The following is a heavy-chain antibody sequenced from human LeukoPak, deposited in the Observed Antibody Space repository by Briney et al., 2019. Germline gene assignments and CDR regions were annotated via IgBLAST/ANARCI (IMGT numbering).Heavy chain of an antibody. D-gene: IGHD1-26*01. V-gene: IGHV1-2*02. CDR1: GYTFTGYY. CDR2: INPNSGGT. J-gene: IGHJ3*02. CDR3: ATWSYKGAFDI. Sequence: RASVKVSCKASGYTFTGYYMHWVRPAPGQGLEWMGWINPNSGGTNYAQKFQGRVTMTRDTSISTAYMELSRLRSVDTAVYYCATWSYKGAFDIWGQGTMVTVSS.